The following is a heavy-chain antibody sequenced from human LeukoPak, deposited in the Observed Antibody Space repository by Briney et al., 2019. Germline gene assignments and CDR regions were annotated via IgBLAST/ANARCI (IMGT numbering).Heavy chain of an antibody. Sequence: GGSLRLSCAASGFTFSSYSMNWVRQAPGKGVEWVSAISSSSSYIYFADSVKGRFTISRDKDKNSVYLQMNSLRAEDTAVYYCARAATADPYSYYYGLDVWGQGTTVTVSS. CDR1: GFTFSSYS. CDR2: ISSSSSYI. V-gene: IGHV3-21*01. CDR3: ARAATADPYSYYYGLDV. D-gene: IGHD1-26*01. J-gene: IGHJ6*02.